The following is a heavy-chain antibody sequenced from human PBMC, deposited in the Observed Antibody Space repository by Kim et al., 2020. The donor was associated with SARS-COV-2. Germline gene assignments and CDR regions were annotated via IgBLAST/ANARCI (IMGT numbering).Heavy chain of an antibody. D-gene: IGHD6-19*01. Sequence: SLKSRVTISVDTSKNQFSLKLSSVTAADTAVYYCARVEQWLVPGSGWFDPWGQGTLVTVSS. CDR3: ARVEQWLVPGSGWFDP. V-gene: IGHV4-59*01. J-gene: IGHJ5*02.